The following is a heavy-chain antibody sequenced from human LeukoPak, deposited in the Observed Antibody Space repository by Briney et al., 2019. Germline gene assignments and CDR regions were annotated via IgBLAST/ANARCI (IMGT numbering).Heavy chain of an antibody. V-gene: IGHV4-34*01. CDR2: INHSGST. Sequence: PSETLSLTCAVYGGSFSGYYWSWIRQPPGKGLEWIGEINHSGSTNYNPSLKSRVTISVDTSKNQFSLKLSSVTAADTAVYYCATALPLKYYDYVWGSYRGYYFDYWGQGTLVTVSS. D-gene: IGHD3-16*02. CDR1: GGSFSGYY. J-gene: IGHJ4*02. CDR3: ATALPLKYYDYVWGSYRGYYFDY.